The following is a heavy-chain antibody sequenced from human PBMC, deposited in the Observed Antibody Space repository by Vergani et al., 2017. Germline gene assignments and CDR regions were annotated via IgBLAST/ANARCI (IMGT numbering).Heavy chain of an antibody. J-gene: IGHJ4*02. V-gene: IGHV1-69*08. CDR2: IIPILGIA. CDR3: ARDLGYCSGGSCSY. D-gene: IGHD2-15*01. Sequence: QVQLVQSGAEVKKPGSSVKVSCKASGGTFSSYTISWVRQAPGQVLEWRGRIIPILGIANYAQKFQGRVTITADKSTSTAYMELSSLRSEDTAVYYCARDLGYCSGGSCSYWGQGTLVTVSS. CDR1: GGTFSSYT.